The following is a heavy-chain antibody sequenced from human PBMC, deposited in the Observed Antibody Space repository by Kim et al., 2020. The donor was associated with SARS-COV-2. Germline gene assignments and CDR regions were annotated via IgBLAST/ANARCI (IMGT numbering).Heavy chain of an antibody. V-gene: IGHV3-49*03. CDR1: GFTFGDYA. Sequence: GGSLRLSCTASGFTFGDYAMSWFRQAPGKGLEWVGFIRSKAYGGTTEYAASVKGRFTISRDDSKSIAYLQMNSLKTEDTAVYYCTRYEGGSSYFPALLDYWGQGTLVTVSS. CDR2: IRSKAYGGTT. J-gene: IGHJ4*02. CDR3: TRYEGGSSYFPALLDY. D-gene: IGHD6-13*01.